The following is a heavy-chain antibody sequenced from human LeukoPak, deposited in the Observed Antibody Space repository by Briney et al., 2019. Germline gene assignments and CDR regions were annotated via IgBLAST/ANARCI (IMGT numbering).Heavy chain of an antibody. CDR3: VKVMVGATIDY. D-gene: IGHD5-12*01. Sequence: GGSLRLSCAASRFTFNNYAMTWVRQAPGKGLEWVSTISGSGDSTYFGDSVKGRSTISRDNSKNTLYLQMSSLRPEDTAVYYCVKVMVGATIDYWGQGTLVTVSS. CDR1: RFTFNNYA. V-gene: IGHV3-23*01. J-gene: IGHJ4*02. CDR2: ISGSGDST.